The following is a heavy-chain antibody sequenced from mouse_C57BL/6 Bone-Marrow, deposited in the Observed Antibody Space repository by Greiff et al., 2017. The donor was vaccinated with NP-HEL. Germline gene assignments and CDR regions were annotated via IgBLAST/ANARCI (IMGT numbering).Heavy chain of an antibody. CDR1: GYTFTSYW. Sequence: QVHVKQPGAELVKPGASVKLSCKASGYTFTSYWMHWVKQRPGQGLEWIGMIHPNSGSTNYNEKFKSKATLTVDKSSSTAYMQLSSLTSEDSAVYYCARWNTVVVLDWYFDVWGTGTTVTVSS. CDR3: ARWNTVVVLDWYFDV. CDR2: IHPNSGST. V-gene: IGHV1-64*01. D-gene: IGHD1-1*01. J-gene: IGHJ1*03.